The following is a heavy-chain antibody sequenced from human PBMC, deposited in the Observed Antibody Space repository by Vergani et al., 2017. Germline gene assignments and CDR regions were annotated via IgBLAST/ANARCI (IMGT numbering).Heavy chain of an antibody. Sequence: QVQLVQSGAEVKKPGSSVKVSCKASGGTFSSYAISWVRQAPGQGLEWMGRIIPIFGTANYAQTFQGRVTITADESKSTAYMELSSLRSEDTAVYYCARDHYDILTGYYSLYGMDVWGQGTTVTVSS. CDR3: ARDHYDILTGYYSLYGMDV. V-gene: IGHV1-69*13. D-gene: IGHD3-9*01. CDR1: GGTFSSYA. J-gene: IGHJ6*02. CDR2: IIPIFGTA.